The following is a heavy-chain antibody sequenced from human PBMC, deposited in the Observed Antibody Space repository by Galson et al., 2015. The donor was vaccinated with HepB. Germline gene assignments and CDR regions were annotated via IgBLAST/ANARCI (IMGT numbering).Heavy chain of an antibody. CDR1: GYTFTSYD. Sequence: SVRVSCKASGYTFTSYDINWVRQATGQGLEWVGCMKPNRGNMGHVQKFQGRVTITRHNSITTAYMEMSSLRPEDTDVYYCARSLHCRSTNCSRDSMDVWGQGTTVTVSS. CDR2: MKPNRGNM. V-gene: IGHV1-8*01. D-gene: IGHD2-2*01. CDR3: ARSLHCRSTNCSRDSMDV. J-gene: IGHJ6*02.